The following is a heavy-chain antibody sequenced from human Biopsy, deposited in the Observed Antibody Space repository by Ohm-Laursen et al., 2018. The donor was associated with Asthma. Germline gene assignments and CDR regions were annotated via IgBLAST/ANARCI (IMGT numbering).Heavy chain of an antibody. D-gene: IGHD4-11*01. V-gene: IGHV1-3*04. Sequence: ASVKVSCKASGYNFISFAIHWVRQAPGQRLEWMGWVNTGNGDTKYSQKFQGRVTITADESTSTGYMELSSLRSEDTAVYYCAGSGGNYGFYGMDVWGQETTVTVSS. CDR1: GYNFISFA. J-gene: IGHJ6*02. CDR2: VNTGNGDT. CDR3: AGSGGNYGFYGMDV.